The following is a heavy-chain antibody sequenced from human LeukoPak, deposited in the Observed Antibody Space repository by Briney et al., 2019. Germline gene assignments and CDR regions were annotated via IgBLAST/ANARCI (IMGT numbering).Heavy chain of an antibody. V-gene: IGHV4-39*01. D-gene: IGHD3-22*01. CDR2: IYYSGST. CDR3: ARAKSYDSSGYLDY. Sequence: SETLSLTCTVSGDSIRSSTYYWGWIRQPPGKGLEWIGSIYYSGSTYYNPSLKSRVTISVDTSKNQFSLKLSSVTAADTAVYYCARAKSYDSSGYLDYWGQGTLVTVSS. CDR1: GDSIRSSTYY. J-gene: IGHJ4*02.